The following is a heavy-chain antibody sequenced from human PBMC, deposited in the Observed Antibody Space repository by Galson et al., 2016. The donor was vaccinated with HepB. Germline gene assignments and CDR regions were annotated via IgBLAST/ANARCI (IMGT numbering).Heavy chain of an antibody. V-gene: IGHV3-64D*09. CDR1: GFTFSRYP. Sequence: SLRLSCAASGFTFSRYPMHWVRQAPGKGLQYVSGTSSNGGTTYYADSVKGRFTISRDNSKNTLYLQTSSLRAEDTAVYYCVKDHPRDDFGDYVGFDVWGQGTTVTVSS. CDR3: VKDHPRDDFGDYVGFDV. J-gene: IGHJ6*02. CDR2: TSSNGGTT. D-gene: IGHD4-17*01.